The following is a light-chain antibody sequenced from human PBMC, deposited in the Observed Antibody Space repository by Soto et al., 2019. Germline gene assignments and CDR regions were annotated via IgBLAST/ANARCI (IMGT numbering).Light chain of an antibody. V-gene: IGKV3-20*01. CDR2: DAS. CDR3: QQYGSSLPIT. J-gene: IGKJ5*01. Sequence: EIVLTQSPGTLSLSPGERATLSCRASQSVSSSYLGWYQQKPGQAPRLLIYDASSRATGIPDRFSGSGSGTDFTLTISRLEPEDFAVYYCQQYGSSLPITVGQGTRLEIK. CDR1: QSVSSSY.